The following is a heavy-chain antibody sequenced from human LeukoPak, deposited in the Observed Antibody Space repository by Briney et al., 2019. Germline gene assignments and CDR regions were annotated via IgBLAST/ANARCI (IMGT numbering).Heavy chain of an antibody. Sequence: GGSLRLSCAASGFTFSSYSMNWVRQAPGKGLEWVSSIRSSSSYIYYADSVKGRFTISRDNAKNSLYLQMNSLRAEDAAVYYCARDDRDMTTVTTLDYWGQGTLVTGSS. CDR1: GFTFSSYS. CDR3: ARDDRDMTTVTTLDY. J-gene: IGHJ4*02. CDR2: IRSSSSYI. D-gene: IGHD4-11*01. V-gene: IGHV3-21*01.